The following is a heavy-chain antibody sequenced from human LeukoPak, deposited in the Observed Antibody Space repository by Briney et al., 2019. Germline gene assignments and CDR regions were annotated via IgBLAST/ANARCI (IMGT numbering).Heavy chain of an antibody. V-gene: IGHV1-46*01. CDR3: ARALGYCSSTSCYTDAFDI. CDR1: GYTFTSYY. J-gene: IGHJ3*02. Sequence: ASVKVSCKASGYTFTSYYMHWVRQAPGQGLEWMGIINPSGGSTSYAQKFQGRVTMTRDTSTSTVYMELSSLRSEDTAVYYCARALGYCSSTSCYTDAFDIWGQGTMVTVSS. CDR2: INPSGGST. D-gene: IGHD2-2*02.